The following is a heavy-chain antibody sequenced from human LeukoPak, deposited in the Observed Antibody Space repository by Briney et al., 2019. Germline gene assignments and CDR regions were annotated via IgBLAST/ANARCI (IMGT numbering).Heavy chain of an antibody. CDR3: ARDLLSLAVAGPYYYGMDV. CDR1: GYTFTSYA. D-gene: IGHD6-19*01. J-gene: IGHJ6*02. CDR2: INTNTGNP. Sequence: ASVKVSCKASGYTFTSYAMNWVRQAPGQGLEWMGWINTNTGNPTYAQGFTGRFVFSLDTSVGTAYLQISSLKAEDTAVYYCARDLLSLAVAGPYYYGMDVWGQGTTVTVSS. V-gene: IGHV7-4-1*02.